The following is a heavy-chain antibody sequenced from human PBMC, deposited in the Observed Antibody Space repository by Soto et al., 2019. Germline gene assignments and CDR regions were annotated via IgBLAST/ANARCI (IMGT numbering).Heavy chain of an antibody. CDR1: GGSISSSSYY. CDR3: ARHVRGWQLMLDN. D-gene: IGHD2-15*01. V-gene: IGHV4-39*01. CDR2: IYFTGAT. Sequence: QLQLQESGPGLVRASETLSLSCTVSGGSISSSSYYWGWIRQPPGRGLEWIGSIYFTGATHYNVSRRSRVISSLETSRNQFSLRLNSVTATDAAVYYCARHVRGWQLMLDNWGQGSLVTVSS. J-gene: IGHJ4*02.